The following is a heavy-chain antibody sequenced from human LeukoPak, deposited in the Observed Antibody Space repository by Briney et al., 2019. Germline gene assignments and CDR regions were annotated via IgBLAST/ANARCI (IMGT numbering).Heavy chain of an antibody. CDR2: IKSSGST. D-gene: IGHD3-22*01. Sequence: VSLALYCAASGFTFSSYWMHWVRQAPGKGLVWVSRIKSSGSTRHADSVKGSLTASRDNAKNTICLQMDCLRAEDTGVYYCARGWSEIGGYYTEYFPHGGQRTLVTVSP. CDR1: GFTFSSYW. V-gene: IGHV3-74*01. CDR3: ARGWSEIGGYYTEYFPH. J-gene: IGHJ1*01.